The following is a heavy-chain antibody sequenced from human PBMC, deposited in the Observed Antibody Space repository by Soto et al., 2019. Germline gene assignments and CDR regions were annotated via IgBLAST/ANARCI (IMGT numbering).Heavy chain of an antibody. CDR2: ISAYNGNT. D-gene: IGHD3-3*01. CDR1: GYTFTSYG. CDR3: ARGGLRFLAWLVPEV. J-gene: IGHJ6*02. Sequence: ASVQVSCKASGYTFTSYGISWVRQVRGQGLEWMGWISAYNGNTIYAQKLQGGVTMTTETSTSTAYMELRSLRSDDTAVYYCARGGLRFLAWLVPEVCGQGNTVTVYS. V-gene: IGHV1-18*04.